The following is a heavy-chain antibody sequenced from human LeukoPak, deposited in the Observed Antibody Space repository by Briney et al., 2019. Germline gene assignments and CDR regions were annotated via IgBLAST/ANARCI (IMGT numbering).Heavy chain of an antibody. CDR1: GGSFSGYY. D-gene: IGHD2-2*02. CDR3: ASRHCSSTSCYKRNYYYYMDV. Sequence: SETLSLTCAVYGGSFSGYYWSWIRQPPGKGLEWIGEINHSGSTNYNPSLKSRVTISVDTFKNQFSLKLSSVTAADTAVYYCASRHCSSTSCYKRNYYYYMDVWGKGTTVTVSS. CDR2: INHSGST. J-gene: IGHJ6*03. V-gene: IGHV4-34*01.